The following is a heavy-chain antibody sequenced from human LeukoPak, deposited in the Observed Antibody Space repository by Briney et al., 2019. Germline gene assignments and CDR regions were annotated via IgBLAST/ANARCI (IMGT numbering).Heavy chain of an antibody. Sequence: SETLSLTCTVSGYSISSGYYWGWIRQPPGKGLEWIGSIYHSGSTYYNPSLKSRATISVDTSKNQFSLKLSSVTAADTAVYYCARVVQRYSSSFYFDYWGQGTLVTVSS. V-gene: IGHV4-38-2*02. CDR3: ARVVQRYSSSFYFDY. J-gene: IGHJ4*02. D-gene: IGHD6-6*01. CDR2: IYHSGST. CDR1: GYSISSGYY.